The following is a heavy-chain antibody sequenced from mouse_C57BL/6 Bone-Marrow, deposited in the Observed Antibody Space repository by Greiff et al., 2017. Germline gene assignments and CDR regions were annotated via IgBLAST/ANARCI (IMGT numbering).Heavy chain of an antibody. CDR1: GFTFSDYG. V-gene: IGHV5-15*01. Sequence: DVKLQESGGGLVQPGGSLKLSCAASGFTFSDYGMAWVRQAPRKGPEWVAFISNLAYSIYYADTVTGRVTISRENAKNTLYLEMSSLRSEDTAMYYCARDGNYWYYAMDYWGQGTSVTVSS. CDR3: ARDGNYWYYAMDY. J-gene: IGHJ4*01. D-gene: IGHD2-1*01. CDR2: ISNLAYSI.